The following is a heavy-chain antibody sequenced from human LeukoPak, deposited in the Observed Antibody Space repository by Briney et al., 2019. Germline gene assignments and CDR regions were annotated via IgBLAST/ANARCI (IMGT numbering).Heavy chain of an antibody. D-gene: IGHD3-22*01. CDR1: GGSISSGDYY. CDR3: ATARGYYDSSGYYEP. Sequence: PSETLSLTCTVSGGSISSGDYYWSWIRQPPGKGLEWIGYIYYSGSTYYNPSLKSRVTISVDTSKNQFSLKLSSVTAADTAVYYCATARGYYDSSGYYEPWGQGTLVTVSS. J-gene: IGHJ5*02. CDR2: IYYSGST. V-gene: IGHV4-30-4*01.